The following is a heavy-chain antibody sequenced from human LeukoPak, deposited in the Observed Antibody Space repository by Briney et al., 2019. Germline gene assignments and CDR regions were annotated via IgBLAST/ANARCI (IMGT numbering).Heavy chain of an antibody. CDR2: IKQDGSEK. D-gene: IGHD1-26*01. CDR3: ARDDGGSLDY. V-gene: IGHV3-7*01. Sequence: GGSLRLSCAAPGFTFSSYWMSWVRQAPGKGLEWVANIKQDGSEKYYVDSVKGRFTISRDNAKNSLYLQMNSLRAEDTAVYYCARDDGGSLDYWGQGTLVTVSS. J-gene: IGHJ4*02. CDR1: GFTFSSYW.